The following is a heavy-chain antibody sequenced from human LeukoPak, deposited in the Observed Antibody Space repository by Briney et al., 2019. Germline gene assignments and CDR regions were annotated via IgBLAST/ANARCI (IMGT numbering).Heavy chain of an antibody. Sequence: ASVKVSCKASGYTFTTYAMHWVRQAPGQRLEWMGWINTGNGNTKYSQKFQGRVTITRDTSASTAYMELSILRSEDTAVYYCARPVVPAAMREYNWFDPWGQGTLVTVSS. CDR2: INTGNGNT. D-gene: IGHD2-2*01. V-gene: IGHV1-3*04. CDR3: ARPVVPAAMREYNWFDP. J-gene: IGHJ5*02. CDR1: GYTFTTYA.